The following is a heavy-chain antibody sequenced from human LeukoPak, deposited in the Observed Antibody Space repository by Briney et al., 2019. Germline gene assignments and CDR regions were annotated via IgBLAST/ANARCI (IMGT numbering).Heavy chain of an antibody. Sequence: PSETLSLTCIVSGGSISSGSNYWGWIRQPPGKGLEWIGSIYYSGNTYYNSSLKSRATISVDTSKNQFSLRPSSVTAADTAVYHCARLSLGSGSSYNFHFDYWGQGTLVTVSS. D-gene: IGHD3-10*01. CDR1: GGSISSGSNY. V-gene: IGHV4-39*01. J-gene: IGHJ4*02. CDR2: IYYSGNT. CDR3: ARLSLGSGSSYNFHFDY.